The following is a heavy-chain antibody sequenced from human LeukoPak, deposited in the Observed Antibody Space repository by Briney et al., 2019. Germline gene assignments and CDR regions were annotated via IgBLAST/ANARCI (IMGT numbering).Heavy chain of an antibody. J-gene: IGHJ4*02. CDR3: ARDSGYSSSWRFDY. D-gene: IGHD6-13*01. V-gene: IGHV3-30-3*01. CDR1: GFTFSSYA. Sequence: GGSLRLSCAASGFTFSSYAMHWVRQAPGKGLEWVAVISYDGSNKYYADSVKGRFTTSRDNSKNTLYLQMNSLRAEDTAVYYCARDSGYSSSWRFDYWGQGTLVTVSS. CDR2: ISYDGSNK.